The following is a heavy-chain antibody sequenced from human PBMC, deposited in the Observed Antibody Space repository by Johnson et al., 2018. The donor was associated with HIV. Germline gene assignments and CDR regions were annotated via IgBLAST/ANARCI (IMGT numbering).Heavy chain of an antibody. CDR1: GFTFSDHY. Sequence: QPGGSLRLSCAASGFTFSDHYMDWVRQAPGKGLEWVGRTRNKANSYTTEYAASVKGRFTISRDNAKNSLYLQMNSLRAEDTALYYCARAMYYYDTSCYLIRPRAVDIWGQGTVVTVSS. J-gene: IGHJ3*02. CDR2: TRNKANSYTT. CDR3: ARAMYYYDTSCYLIRPRAVDI. V-gene: IGHV3-72*01. D-gene: IGHD3-22*01.